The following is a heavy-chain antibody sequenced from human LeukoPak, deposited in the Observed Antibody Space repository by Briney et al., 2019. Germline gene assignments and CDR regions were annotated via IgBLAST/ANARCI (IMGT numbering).Heavy chain of an antibody. CDR1: GFTFSSYG. J-gene: IGHJ4*02. V-gene: IGHV3-30*18. CDR3: AKSGVIAARRGGFDY. Sequence: GGSLRLSCAASGFTFSSYGMHWVRQAPGKGLEWLAVISYDGSNKYYADSVKGRFTISRDNSKNTLYLQMNSLRAEDTAVYYCAKSGVIAARRGGFDYWGQGTLVTVSS. CDR2: ISYDGSNK. D-gene: IGHD6-6*01.